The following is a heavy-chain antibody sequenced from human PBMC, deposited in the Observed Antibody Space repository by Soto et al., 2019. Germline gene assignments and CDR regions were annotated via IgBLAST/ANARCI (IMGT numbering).Heavy chain of an antibody. D-gene: IGHD6-19*01. J-gene: IGHJ4*02. V-gene: IGHV3-7*04. CDR2: IKQDGSEK. Sequence: PGGSLRLSCAASGFTFNNFWMNWVRQAPGKGVEWVANIKQDGSEKYYVDSVKGRFTISRDNARNSLYLQMNSLRLEDTAVYYCARATNYSSSSPPFDYWGQGPLVTVSS. CDR3: ARATNYSSSSPPFDY. CDR1: GFTFNNFW.